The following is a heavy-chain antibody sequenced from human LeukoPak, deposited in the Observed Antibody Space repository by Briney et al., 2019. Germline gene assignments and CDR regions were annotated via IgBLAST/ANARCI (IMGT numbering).Heavy chain of an antibody. J-gene: IGHJ4*02. D-gene: IGHD2-2*01. CDR2: ISHSGST. CDR1: GGSISTSHY. Sequence: SETLSLTCTISGGSISTSHYWGWIRQAPGKGLEWIGSISHSGSTYYNPSLKSRISISVDTSKNQFSLQLSSVTAADTAVYYCARQSCSSTSCYFSFGGAYEYWSQGTLVTVSS. V-gene: IGHV4-39*01. CDR3: ARQSCSSTSCYFSFGGAYEY.